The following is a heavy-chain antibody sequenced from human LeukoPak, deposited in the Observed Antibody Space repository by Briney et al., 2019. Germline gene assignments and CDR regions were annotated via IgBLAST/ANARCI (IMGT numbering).Heavy chain of an antibody. CDR1: GFTFDDYA. CDR3: AKVPYYYDSSGYSNYGMDV. CDR2: ISGDGGST. D-gene: IGHD3-22*01. Sequence: GGSLRLSCAASGFTFDDYAMHWVRQAPGKGLEWVSLISGDGGSTYYADSVKGRFTISRDNSKNSLYLQMNSLRTEDTALYYCAKVPYYYDSSGYSNYGMDVWGQGTTVTVSS. V-gene: IGHV3-43*02. J-gene: IGHJ6*02.